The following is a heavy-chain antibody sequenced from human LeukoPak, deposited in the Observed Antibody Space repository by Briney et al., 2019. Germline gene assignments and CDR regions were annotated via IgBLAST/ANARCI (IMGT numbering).Heavy chain of an antibody. D-gene: IGHD3-9*01. CDR1: GFSFSDYS. CDR3: ARDEIYYDILTGYRHFDY. Sequence: GGSLRLSCAASGFSFSDYSLNWVRQAPGKGLEWVSSISKGSGYIYYTDSVKGRFTVSRDNAKNSLFLQMNSLRAEDTAVYYCARDEIYYDILTGYRHFDYWGQGTLVTVFS. CDR2: ISKGSGYI. V-gene: IGHV3-21*01. J-gene: IGHJ4*02.